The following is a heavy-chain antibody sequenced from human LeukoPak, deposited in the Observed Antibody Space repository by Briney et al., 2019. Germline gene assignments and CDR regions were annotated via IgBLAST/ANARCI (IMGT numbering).Heavy chain of an antibody. D-gene: IGHD1-26*01. V-gene: IGHV3-74*01. J-gene: IGHJ4*02. CDR3: ATETAVAGGIFFDY. CDR1: GFTFSSHW. CDR2: INSDGSRT. Sequence: PAGSLRLSCAASGFTFSSHWMHWVRKPPGKVLGWVSRINSDGSRTTYPDSVKGRFTISRDNARNTLYLQMNSLRGEGTAVYYCATETAVAGGIFFDYWGRGTLVTVSS.